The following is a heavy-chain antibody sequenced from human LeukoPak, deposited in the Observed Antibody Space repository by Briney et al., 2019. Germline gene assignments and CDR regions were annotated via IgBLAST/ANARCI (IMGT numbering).Heavy chain of an antibody. V-gene: IGHV1-69*01. Sequence: ANYAQKFQGRVTITADESTSTAYMELSSLRSEDTAVYYCARVSGVTMVRGVIHYYYGMDVWGKGTTVTVSS. CDR2: A. CDR3: ARVSGVTMVRGVIHYYYGMDV. J-gene: IGHJ6*04. D-gene: IGHD3-10*01.